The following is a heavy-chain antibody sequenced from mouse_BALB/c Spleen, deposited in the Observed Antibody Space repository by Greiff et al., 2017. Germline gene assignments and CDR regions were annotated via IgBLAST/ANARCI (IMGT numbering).Heavy chain of an antibody. V-gene: IGHV5-17*02. D-gene: IGHD1-2*01. CDR1: GFTFSSFG. CDR3: ARKATATYFDV. Sequence: EVMLVESGGGLVQPGGSRKLSCAASGFTFSSFGMHWVRQAPEKGLEWVAYISSGSSTIYYADTVKGRFTISRDNPKYTLFLQMTSLKSEDTAMYYCARKATATYFDVWGAGTTVTVSS. CDR2: ISSGSSTI. J-gene: IGHJ1*01.